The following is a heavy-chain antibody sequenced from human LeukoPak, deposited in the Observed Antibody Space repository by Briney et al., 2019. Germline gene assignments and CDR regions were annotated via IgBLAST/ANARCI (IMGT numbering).Heavy chain of an antibody. D-gene: IGHD2/OR15-2a*01. V-gene: IGHV3-74*01. Sequence: GGSLRLSCAASGTYLMHWVRQAPGKGLVWVSHINSDGSWTGYADSVKGRFTISKDNAKNTVSLQMNNLRAEDTAVYYCVTFYETYWGRGTLVTVSS. CDR3: VTFYETY. J-gene: IGHJ4*02. CDR1: GTYL. CDR2: INSDGSWT.